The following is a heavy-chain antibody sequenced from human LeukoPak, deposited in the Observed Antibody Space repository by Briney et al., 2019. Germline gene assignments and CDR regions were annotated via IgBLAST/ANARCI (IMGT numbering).Heavy chain of an antibody. CDR3: AGPYCSSISCYPYDAFDM. J-gene: IGHJ3*02. CDR2: IWYDGSNK. V-gene: IGHV3-33*01. Sequence: GGSLRLSCAASGFTFSSYGMHWVRQAPGKGLEWVAVIWYDGSNKYYADSVKGRFTISRDTSKNTLYLQMNSLRAEDTAVYYCAGPYCSSISCYPYDAFDMWGQGTMVTVSS. CDR1: GFTFSSYG. D-gene: IGHD2-2*01.